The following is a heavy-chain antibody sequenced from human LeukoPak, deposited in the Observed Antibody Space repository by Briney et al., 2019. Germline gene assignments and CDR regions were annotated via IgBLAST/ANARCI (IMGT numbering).Heavy chain of an antibody. CDR3: ARDDCSGGSCYYYYGMDV. J-gene: IGHJ6*02. D-gene: IGHD2-15*01. V-gene: IGHV4-31*03. CDR2: IYYSGST. Sequence: PSQTLSLTCTVSGGSISSGGYYWSWIRQHPGRGLEWIGYIYYSGSTYYNPSLKSRVTISVDTSKNQFSLKLSSVTAADTAVYYCARDDCSGGSCYYYYGMDVWGQGTTVTVSS. CDR1: GGSISSGGYY.